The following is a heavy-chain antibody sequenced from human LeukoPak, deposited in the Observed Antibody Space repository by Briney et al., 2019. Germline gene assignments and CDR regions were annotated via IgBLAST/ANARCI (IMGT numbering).Heavy chain of an antibody. CDR3: ARGTLGYCSGGSCPTYYYYYYTDV. CDR1: GFTFSSYW. CDR2: INSDGSST. V-gene: IGHV3-74*01. D-gene: IGHD2-15*01. Sequence: PGGSLRLSCAASGFTFSSYWMHWVRQAPGKGLVWVSRINSDGSSTSYADSVKGRSTISRDKAKNTLYLQMNSLRAEDTAVYYCARGTLGYCSGGSCPTYYYYYYTDVWGKGTTVTVSS. J-gene: IGHJ6*03.